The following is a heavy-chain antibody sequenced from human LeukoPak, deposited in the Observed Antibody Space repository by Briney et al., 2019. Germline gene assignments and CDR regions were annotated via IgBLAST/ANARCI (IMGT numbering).Heavy chain of an antibody. CDR3: TTTDSSSWLDY. D-gene: IGHD6-13*01. CDR1: GFTFSNAW. CDR2: IKSKTDGGTT. J-gene: IGHJ4*02. V-gene: IGHV3-15*01. Sequence: GGSLRLSCAASGFTFSNAWMSWVRQAPGKGLEWVGRIKSKTDGGTTDYAAPVKGRFTISRDDWKNTLYLQMNSLKTEDTAVYYCTTTDSSSWLDYWDQGTLVTVSS.